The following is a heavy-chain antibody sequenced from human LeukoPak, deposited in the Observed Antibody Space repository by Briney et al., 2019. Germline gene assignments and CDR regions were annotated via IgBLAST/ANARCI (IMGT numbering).Heavy chain of an antibody. CDR3: AKGDCSSTSCSGFYGMDV. D-gene: IGHD2-2*01. V-gene: IGHV3-23*01. CDR2: TSGGTT. Sequence: GGSLRLSCAASGFTFSNYAMSWVRQAPGKGLEWVSTTSGGTTYYADSVKGRFTISRDSSKSTLYLQMNSLRAEDTAVYYCAKGDCSSTSCSGFYGMDVWGRGTTVTVSS. CDR1: GFTFSNYA. J-gene: IGHJ6*04.